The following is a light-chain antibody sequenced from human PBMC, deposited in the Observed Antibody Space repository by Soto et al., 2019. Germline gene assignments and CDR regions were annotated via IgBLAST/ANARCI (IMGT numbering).Light chain of an antibody. J-gene: IGLJ1*01. V-gene: IGLV2-14*01. CDR2: EVT. Sequence: QSFLTHPASVSVSPGQSITIACTGTSSDLGAYDYVSWYQQHPGEAPTLLIYEVTNRPSGVSNRFSASKSGNTASLTISGLQAEDEAEYFCSSYTTSYSYVFGTGTKVTVL. CDR1: SSDLGAYDY. CDR3: SSYTTSYSYV.